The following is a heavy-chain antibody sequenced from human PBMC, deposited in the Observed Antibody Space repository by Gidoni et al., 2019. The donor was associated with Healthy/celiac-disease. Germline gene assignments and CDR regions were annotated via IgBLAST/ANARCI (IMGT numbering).Heavy chain of an antibody. Sequence: QVKLVESGGGVVQPGRSVRLSRAASGFTFSSYAMHWVRQAPGKGLEWMAVISYDGSNKYYADSVKGRFTISRDNSKNTLYLQMNSLRAEDTAVYYCASGGYYYYYGMDVWGQGTTVTVSS. V-gene: IGHV3-30-3*01. D-gene: IGHD3-16*01. CDR2: ISYDGSNK. CDR1: GFTFSSYA. J-gene: IGHJ6*02. CDR3: ASGGYYYYYGMDV.